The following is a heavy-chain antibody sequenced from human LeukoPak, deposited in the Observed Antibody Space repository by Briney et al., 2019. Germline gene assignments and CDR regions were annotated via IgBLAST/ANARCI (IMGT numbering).Heavy chain of an antibody. D-gene: IGHD3-10*01. CDR3: ARGTNYYGSGSYYHLDY. CDR1: GGSISSYY. CDR2: IYYSGST. J-gene: IGHJ4*02. Sequence: PSETLSLTCTVSGGSISSYYWSWIRQPPGKGLEWIGYIYYSGSTNYNPSLKSRVTISVDTSKNQFSLKLSSVTAADTAVYYCARGTNYYGSGSYYHLDYWGQGTLVTVSS. V-gene: IGHV4-59*01.